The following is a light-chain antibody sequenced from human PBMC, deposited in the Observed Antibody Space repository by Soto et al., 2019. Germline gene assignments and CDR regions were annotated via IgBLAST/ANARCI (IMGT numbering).Light chain of an antibody. J-gene: IGKJ4*01. CDR3: MQGLQNPTFT. CDR2: LGS. CDR1: QSLLHSNGYNY. Sequence: DIVLTQSPLSLPVTPGEAASISCRSSQSLLHSNGYNYLDWYLQKPGQSPQLLIYLGSNRASGVPDRFSGSGSGTDFTLKISRVEAEDVGIYYCMQGLQNPTFTFGGGTKVDIK. V-gene: IGKV2-28*01.